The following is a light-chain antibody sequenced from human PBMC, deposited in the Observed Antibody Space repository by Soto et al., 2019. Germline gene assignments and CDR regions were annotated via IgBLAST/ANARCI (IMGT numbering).Light chain of an antibody. CDR1: ISNIGSNT. CDR2: SNN. Sequence: QSVLTQPPSASGTPGQRVTISCSGSISNIGSNTVNWYQQLPGTAPKLLIYSNNRRPSGVPDRFSGSKSGTSASLAISGLQSEDEADYYCAAWDDSLNGPVFGGGTKLTV. J-gene: IGLJ2*01. V-gene: IGLV1-44*01. CDR3: AAWDDSLNGPV.